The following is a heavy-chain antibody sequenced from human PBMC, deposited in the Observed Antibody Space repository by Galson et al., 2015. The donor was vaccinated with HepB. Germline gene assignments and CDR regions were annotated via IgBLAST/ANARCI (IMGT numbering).Heavy chain of an antibody. Sequence: SVKVSCKASGGTFSSYAISWVRQAPGQGLEWMGRIIPILGIANYAQKFQGRVTITADKSTSTAYMELSSLRSEDTAVYYCAHRGSYDYGDYFPDYWGQGTLVTVSS. D-gene: IGHD4-17*01. CDR3: AHRGSYDYGDYFPDY. CDR2: IIPILGIA. J-gene: IGHJ4*02. V-gene: IGHV1-69*04. CDR1: GGTFSSYA.